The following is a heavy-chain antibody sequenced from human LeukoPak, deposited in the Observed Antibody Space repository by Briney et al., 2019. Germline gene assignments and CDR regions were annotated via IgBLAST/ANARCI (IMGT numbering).Heavy chain of an antibody. D-gene: IGHD1-26*01. J-gene: IGHJ6*02. CDR3: ARDGARLTGTSGMDV. V-gene: IGHV4-59*01. Sequence: SETLSLTCTVSGGSMSNYYWSWIRQPPGKGLEWIGFIYYSGHTNQNPSLRSRATISLDTSKNQFSLRLSPVTAADTAVYYCARDGARLTGTSGMDVWGHGTTVTVSS. CDR1: GGSMSNYY. CDR2: IYYSGHT.